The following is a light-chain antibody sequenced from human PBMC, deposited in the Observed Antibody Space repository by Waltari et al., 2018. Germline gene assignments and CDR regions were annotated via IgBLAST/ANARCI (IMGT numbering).Light chain of an antibody. V-gene: IGKV3-11*01. Sequence: EIVLTQSPVTLSLSPGQRATLSCRASQSVDNFLGWYHQKPGQAPRLLIYDDTKRAPGIPARFSGGGSATDFTLTISSLEPEDVGLYYCHQGSTWPRTFGQGTKLEI. CDR1: QSVDNF. CDR3: HQGSTWPRT. J-gene: IGKJ2*01. CDR2: DDT.